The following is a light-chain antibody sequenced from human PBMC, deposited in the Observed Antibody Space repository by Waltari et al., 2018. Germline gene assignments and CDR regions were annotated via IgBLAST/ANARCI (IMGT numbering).Light chain of an antibody. J-gene: IGLJ3*02. CDR3: AAWDDGLNGWV. V-gene: IGLV1-44*01. CDR2: TNS. CDR1: TSHIGSSS. Sequence: HSVLTQQPPTSVSAGQRVTISGSGSTSHIGSSSVNGYHQVPGTAPKLLIYTNSQLPSGVPDRFSGSRSGTSGFLAISGLQSEDEADYYCAAWDDGLNGWVFGGRTRVSVL.